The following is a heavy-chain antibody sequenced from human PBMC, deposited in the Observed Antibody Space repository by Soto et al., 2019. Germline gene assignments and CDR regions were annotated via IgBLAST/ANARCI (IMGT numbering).Heavy chain of an antibody. V-gene: IGHV4-39*01. J-gene: IGHJ4*02. CDR1: GGSISSSSYY. D-gene: IGHD6-13*01. CDR3: ARLNLAAAGTFDY. CDR2: IYYSGST. Sequence: SETLSLTCTVSGGSISSSSYYWGWIRQPPGKGLEWIGSIYYSGSTYYNPSLKSRVTISVDTSKNQFSLKLSSVTAADTAVYYCARLNLAAAGTFDYWGQGTLVTVSS.